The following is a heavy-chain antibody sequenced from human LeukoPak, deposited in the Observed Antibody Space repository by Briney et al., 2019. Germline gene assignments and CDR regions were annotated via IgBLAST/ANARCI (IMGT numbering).Heavy chain of an antibody. Sequence: GGSLRLSCAASGFTFSDYYMSWIRQAPGKGLEXXXXISSSGSTIYYADSVKGRFTISRDNAKNSLYLQMNSLRAEDTAVYYCASRNDFWSGYYGVDYWGQGTLVTVSS. V-gene: IGHV3-11*01. CDR2: ISSSGSTI. CDR3: ASRNDFWSGYYGVDY. CDR1: GFTFSDYY. J-gene: IGHJ4*02. D-gene: IGHD3-3*01.